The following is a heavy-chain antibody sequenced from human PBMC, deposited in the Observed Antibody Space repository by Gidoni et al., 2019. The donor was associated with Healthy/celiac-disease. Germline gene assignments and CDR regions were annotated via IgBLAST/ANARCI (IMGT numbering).Heavy chain of an antibody. J-gene: IGHJ3*02. CDR3: ASPSYSSSSERVFDI. CDR2: IYYSGSY. CDR1: GGHISSSSYD. V-gene: IGHV4-39*01. Sequence: QLQLQESGQGLGKPSENRSLTCTVSGGHISSSSYDLGWIRQHPGKGLEWIGSIYYSGSYYYNPSLQSRVTISGDTSQNLCALKLSPVTAADTAVYYCASPSYSSSSERVFDIWGQGTMVTVSS. D-gene: IGHD6-6*01.